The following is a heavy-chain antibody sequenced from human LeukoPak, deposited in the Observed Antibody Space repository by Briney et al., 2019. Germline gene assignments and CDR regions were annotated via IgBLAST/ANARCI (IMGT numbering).Heavy chain of an antibody. J-gene: IGHJ4*02. CDR1: GGTFSSYA. CDR3: ARDVTMVRGITVTGHYFDN. Sequence: GSSVKVSCKASGGTFSSYAISWVRQAPGQGLEWMGGIIPIFGTANYAQKSQGRVTITADESTSTAYMELSSLRSEDTAVYYCARDVTMVRGITVTGHYFDNWGQGTLVTVSS. D-gene: IGHD3-10*01. CDR2: IIPIFGTA. V-gene: IGHV1-69*01.